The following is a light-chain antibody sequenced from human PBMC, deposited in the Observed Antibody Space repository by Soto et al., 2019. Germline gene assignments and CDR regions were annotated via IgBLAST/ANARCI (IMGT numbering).Light chain of an antibody. CDR1: SSDVGAYIY. J-gene: IGLJ2*01. CDR2: EVS. V-gene: IGLV2-8*01. Sequence: QSVLTQPPSASGSPGQSVTISCTGTSSDVGAYIYVSWYQQHPGKAPKLMIHEVSKRPSGVPDRFSGSKSGNTASLTVSGLQAEDEADYYCSSYAGGNSVLFGGGTKLTVL. CDR3: SSYAGGNSVL.